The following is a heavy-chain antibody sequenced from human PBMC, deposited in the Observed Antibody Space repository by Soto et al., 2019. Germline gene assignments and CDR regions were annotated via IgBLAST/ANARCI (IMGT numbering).Heavy chain of an antibody. Sequence: QVQLQQWGAGLLKPSETLSLTYAVYGGSFSGYYWSWIRQPPGKGLEWIGEINHSGSTNYNPSLKSRVTISVDTSKNQFSLKLSSVTAADTAVYYCARGSVWYDILTGSPNLDYWGQGTLVTVSS. CDR1: GGSFSGYY. D-gene: IGHD3-9*01. V-gene: IGHV4-34*01. CDR2: INHSGST. J-gene: IGHJ4*02. CDR3: ARGSVWYDILTGSPNLDY.